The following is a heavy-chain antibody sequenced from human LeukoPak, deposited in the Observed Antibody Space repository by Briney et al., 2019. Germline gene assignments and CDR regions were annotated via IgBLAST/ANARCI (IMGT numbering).Heavy chain of an antibody. V-gene: IGHV4-30-4*01. CDR3: ARVTIFGVVIDY. Sequence: PSETLSLTCTVSGGSISSGDYCWSWIRQPPGKGLEWIGYIYYSGSTYYNPSLKSRVTISVDTSKNQFSLKLSSVTAADTAVYYCARVTIFGVVIDYWGQGTLVTVSS. D-gene: IGHD3-3*01. CDR1: GGSISSGDYC. CDR2: IYYSGST. J-gene: IGHJ4*02.